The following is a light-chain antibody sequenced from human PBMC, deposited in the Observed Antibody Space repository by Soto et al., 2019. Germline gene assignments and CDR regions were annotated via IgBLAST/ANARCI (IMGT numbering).Light chain of an antibody. CDR1: SSDVGAYDF. V-gene: IGLV2-14*03. CDR2: EVS. Sequence: QSVLAKPASGAGAPGPAITVSCTGTSSDVGAYDFVSWYQQHPDKAPKLMIYEVSNRPSGDSNRFSGSKSVNTATLTISGLQAEDEADYYCSSYTSSSTRVFGTGTKVTVL. J-gene: IGLJ1*01. CDR3: SSYTSSSTRV.